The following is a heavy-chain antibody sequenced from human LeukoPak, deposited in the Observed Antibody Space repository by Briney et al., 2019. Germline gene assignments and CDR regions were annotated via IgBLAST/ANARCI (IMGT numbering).Heavy chain of an antibody. J-gene: IGHJ5*02. CDR2: INPNSGGT. CDR3: ARDGGYCSSTSCRINNWFDP. D-gene: IGHD2-2*01. Sequence: ASVKVACKASGYTFTGYYMHWVRQAPGQGIEWMGWINPNSGGTNYAQKFQGRVTMTRDTSISTAYMELSRLRSDDTAVYYCARDGGYCSSTSCRINNWFDPWGQGTLVTVSS. V-gene: IGHV1-2*02. CDR1: GYTFTGYY.